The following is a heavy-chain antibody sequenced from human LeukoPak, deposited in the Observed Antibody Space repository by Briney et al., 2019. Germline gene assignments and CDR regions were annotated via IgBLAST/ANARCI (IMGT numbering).Heavy chain of an antibody. J-gene: IGHJ3*02. D-gene: IGHD2-2*01. Sequence: GESLKISCKSSGYIFTAYWIAWVRQLPGKGLEGMGIIYPGDSDTRYSPSFQGQVTVSADKSISTAYLQWSSLKASDTAMYYCARRQYCSSTSCYWGFDIWGQGTMVTVSS. CDR1: GYIFTAYW. V-gene: IGHV5-51*01. CDR2: IYPGDSDT. CDR3: ARRQYCSSTSCYWGFDI.